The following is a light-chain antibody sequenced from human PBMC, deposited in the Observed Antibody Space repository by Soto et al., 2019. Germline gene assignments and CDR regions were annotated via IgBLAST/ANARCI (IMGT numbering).Light chain of an antibody. CDR2: DAS. J-gene: IGKJ1*01. CDR3: QQYNTYLWT. V-gene: IGKV1-5*01. Sequence: DIQMTQSPSTLSASVGDRVTTTCRATQSISASLAWYQQKPGEAPTLLIYDASSLESGVPSRFSGGGSGTEFTLTISSLQPDDFATYYCQQYNTYLWTVGQGTKVDIK. CDR1: QSISAS.